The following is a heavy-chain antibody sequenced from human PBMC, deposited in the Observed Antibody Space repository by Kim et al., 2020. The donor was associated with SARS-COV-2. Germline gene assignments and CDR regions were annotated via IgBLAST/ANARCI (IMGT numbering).Heavy chain of an antibody. V-gene: IGHV3-7*01. CDR3: ARDVGFIVATIDFFYGGGGWFDP. CDR1: GFTFSSYW. D-gene: IGHD5-12*01. CDR2: IKQDGSEK. J-gene: IGHJ5*02. Sequence: GGSLRLSCAASGFTFSSYWMSWVRQAPGKGLEWVANIKQDGSEKYYVDSVKGRFTISRDNAKNSLYLQMNSLRAEDTAVYYCARDVGFIVATIDFFYGGGGWFDPWGQGTLVTVSS.